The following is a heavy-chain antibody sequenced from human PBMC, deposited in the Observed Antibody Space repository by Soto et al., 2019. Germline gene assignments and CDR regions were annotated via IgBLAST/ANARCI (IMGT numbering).Heavy chain of an antibody. CDR2: ISWNSGRL. V-gene: IGHV3-9*01. D-gene: IGHD2-21*02. Sequence: EVQLVESGGGLVQPGRSLRLSCAASGFSFDDYAMHWVRQAPGKGLEWVSGISWNSGRLGYADSVKGRFTISRDNVKNSLYLHMNSLSAEDSALYSCATDICSGDPSIDCYEDAFDIWGQGTMVAVSS. CDR3: ATDICSGDPSIDCYEDAFDI. J-gene: IGHJ3*02. CDR1: GFSFDDYA.